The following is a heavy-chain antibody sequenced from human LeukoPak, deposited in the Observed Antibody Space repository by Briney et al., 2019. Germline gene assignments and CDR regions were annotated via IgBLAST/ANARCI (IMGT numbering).Heavy chain of an antibody. J-gene: IGHJ4*02. CDR3: ASSITGGGNQLPWDY. D-gene: IGHD1-14*01. V-gene: IGHV4-39*07. CDR2: IYHTGST. Sequence: PSETLSLTCSVSGDSISRRSYYWGWIRQPPEKGLEWIASIYHTGSTYYNPSLKSRVTISIDTSKNQFSLKLNSVTAAHTAVYYCASSITGGGNQLPWDYWGQGTLVTVSS. CDR1: GDSISRRSYY.